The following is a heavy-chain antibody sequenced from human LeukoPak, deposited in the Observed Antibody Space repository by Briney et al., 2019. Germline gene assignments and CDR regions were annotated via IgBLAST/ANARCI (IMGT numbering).Heavy chain of an antibody. V-gene: IGHV2-5*01. J-gene: IGHJ3*02. D-gene: IGHD4/OR15-4a*01. Sequence: ESGPTVVKLTRTRTLPCNFSWFPLTTRGGPVGWIREPPGKALEWLAPLYCHDGKRYHPPLRSRLPIIKATAKPQVVCTLTNIDPVDTATYFCAQYPDYGGDYDAFDIWVQGRMVTVCS. CDR2: LYCHDGK. CDR3: AQYPDYGGDYDAFDI. CDR1: WFPLTTRGGP.